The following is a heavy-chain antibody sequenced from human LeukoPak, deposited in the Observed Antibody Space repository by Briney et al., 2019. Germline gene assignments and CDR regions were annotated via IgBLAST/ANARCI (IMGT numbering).Heavy chain of an antibody. V-gene: IGHV3-33*01. Sequence: TGGSLRLSCAVSGYTFSRHGMHWVRQAPGKGLEWVAAIWYDGSIKYYADSVKGRFTISGDNSKNMLYLQMDSLRAEDTALYYCARLWGSVSGYFDYWGQGTLVTVSS. CDR3: ARLWGSVSGYFDY. CDR2: IWYDGSIK. D-gene: IGHD2-21*01. CDR1: GYTFSRHG. J-gene: IGHJ4*02.